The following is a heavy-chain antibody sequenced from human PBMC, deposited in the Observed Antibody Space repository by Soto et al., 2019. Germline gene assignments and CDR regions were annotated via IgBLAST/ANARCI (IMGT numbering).Heavy chain of an antibody. CDR2: LNHSGST. Sequence: SETLSLTCAVYGGSFSGYYWSWIRQPPGEGLEWIGELNHSGSTNYNPSLKRRVTISVDTSKNQFSLKLSSVTAADTAVYYCARGQAATPSAPTFDYWGQGTLVTVSS. J-gene: IGHJ4*02. V-gene: IGHV4-34*01. CDR3: ARGQAATPSAPTFDY. D-gene: IGHD2-15*01. CDR1: GGSFSGYY.